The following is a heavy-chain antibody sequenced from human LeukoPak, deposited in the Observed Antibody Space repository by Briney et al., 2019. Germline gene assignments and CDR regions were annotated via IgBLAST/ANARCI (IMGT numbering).Heavy chain of an antibody. J-gene: IGHJ2*01. CDR1: GFTFSSYW. D-gene: IGHD4-17*01. V-gene: IGHV3-74*01. CDR2: ISSDGSST. CDR3: AREQLPYGDYAGYFDL. Sequence: GGSLRLSCAASGFTFSSYWMHWVRQAPGKGLVWVSRISSDGSSTSYADSVKGRFTISRDNAKNTLYLQMNSLRAEDTAVYYCAREQLPYGDYAGYFDLWGRGTLVTVSS.